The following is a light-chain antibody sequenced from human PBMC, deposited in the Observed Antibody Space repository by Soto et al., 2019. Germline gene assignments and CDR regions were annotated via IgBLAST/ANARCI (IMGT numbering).Light chain of an antibody. J-gene: IGKJ4*01. V-gene: IGKV1-12*01. CDR2: AAS. CDR3: QQAYSFPLT. Sequence: DIQMTQSPSSVAASVGDRVTITCRASQGIGSWLAWYQQKPGKAPKLLISAASNLQGGVPSRFSGRASGTDFTLTISSPQPEDFATYYCQQAYSFPLTFGGGTKVEVK. CDR1: QGIGSW.